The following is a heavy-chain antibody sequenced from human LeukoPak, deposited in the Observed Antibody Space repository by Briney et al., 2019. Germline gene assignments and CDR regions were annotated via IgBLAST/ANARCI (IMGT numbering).Heavy chain of an antibody. V-gene: IGHV4-59*08. CDR2: IYYSGST. D-gene: IGHD3-22*01. CDR1: GGSISSYY. Sequence: PSETLSLTCTVSGGSISSYYWSWIRQPPGKGLEWIGYIYYSGSTNYNPSLKSRVTISVDTSKNQFSLKLSSVTAADTAVYYCARHYYYDSSGYYGPSFDYWGQGTLVTVPS. J-gene: IGHJ4*02. CDR3: ARHYYYDSSGYYGPSFDY.